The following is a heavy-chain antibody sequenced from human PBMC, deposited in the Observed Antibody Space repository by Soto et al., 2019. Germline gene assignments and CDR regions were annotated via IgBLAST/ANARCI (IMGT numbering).Heavy chain of an antibody. D-gene: IGHD1-26*01. CDR2: ISTYNGNT. CDR1: GYTFSSYS. J-gene: IGHJ5*02. CDR3: ARGRYSGSLDLFDP. V-gene: IGHV1-18*01. Sequence: QVQLVQSEAEVKKPGASVKVSCKTSGYTFSSYSISWVRQAPGQGLEWMGWISTYNGNTNYAQKVQGRVTMTTDTSTSTAYMELRSLRSDDTAVYYCARGRYSGSLDLFDPWGQGTLVTVSS.